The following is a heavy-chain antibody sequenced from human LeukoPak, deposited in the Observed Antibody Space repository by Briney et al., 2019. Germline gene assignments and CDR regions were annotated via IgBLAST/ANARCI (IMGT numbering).Heavy chain of an antibody. CDR1: GGSISSYY. V-gene: IGHV4-59*12. CDR3: ARGGGDYYDSSGYYLWFDP. D-gene: IGHD3-22*01. J-gene: IGHJ5*02. Sequence: SETLPLTCTVSGGSISSYYWNWIRQPPGKGLEWIGYIYHSGSTYYNPSLKSRVTISVDRSKNQFSLKLSSVTAADTAVYYCARGGGDYYDSSGYYLWFDPWGQGTLVTVSS. CDR2: IYHSGST.